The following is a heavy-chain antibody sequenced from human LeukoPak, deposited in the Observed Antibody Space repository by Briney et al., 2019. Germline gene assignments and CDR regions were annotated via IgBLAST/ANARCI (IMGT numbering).Heavy chain of an antibody. V-gene: IGHV3-23*01. J-gene: IGHJ3*02. CDR2: ISGSGGST. D-gene: IGHD3-10*01. Sequence: GGSLRLSCAASGFTFGSYAMSWVRQAPGKGLEWVSAISGSGGSTYYADSVKGRFTISRDNSKNTPYLQMNSLRAEDTAVYYCAKGLRYYYGSGSLMDAFDIWGQGTMVTVSS. CDR3: AKGLRYYYGSGSLMDAFDI. CDR1: GFTFGSYA.